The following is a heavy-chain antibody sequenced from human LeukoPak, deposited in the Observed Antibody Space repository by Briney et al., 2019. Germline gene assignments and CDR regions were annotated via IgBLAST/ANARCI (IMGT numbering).Heavy chain of an antibody. Sequence: GGSLRLSCAASGFNFSAYARSWVRQAPGKGLEWVSGIGASGLNTYYADTVKGRLTISRDNSNNAVYLQLYSLRVDDTAVYYCAKNWYDYDSSGPIDHWGQGALVTVSS. CDR3: AKNWYDYDSSGPIDH. D-gene: IGHD3-22*01. J-gene: IGHJ4*02. V-gene: IGHV3-23*01. CDR1: GFNFSAYA. CDR2: IGASGLNT.